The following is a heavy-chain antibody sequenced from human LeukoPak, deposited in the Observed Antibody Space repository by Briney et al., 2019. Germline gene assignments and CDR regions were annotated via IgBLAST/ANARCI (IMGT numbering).Heavy chain of an antibody. V-gene: IGHV4-31*03. Sequence: PSETLSLTCTVSGGSISSGGYYWSWIRQHPGKGLEWIGYIYYSGSTYYNPSLKSRVTMSVDTSKSQFSLKLSSVTAADTAVYYCARIGNNWFDPWGQGTLVTVSS. CDR2: IYYSGST. J-gene: IGHJ5*02. CDR1: GGSISSGGYY. CDR3: ARIGNNWFDP.